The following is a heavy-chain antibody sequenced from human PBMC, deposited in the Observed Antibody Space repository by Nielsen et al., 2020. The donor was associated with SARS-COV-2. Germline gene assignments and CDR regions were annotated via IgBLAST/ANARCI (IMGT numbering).Heavy chain of an antibody. J-gene: IGHJ6*02. V-gene: IGHV1-3*01. CDR2: INAGNGNT. D-gene: IGHD3-22*01. CDR1: GYTFTSYA. CDR3: AAVRSYYDSSGYYGYYYGMDV. Sequence: ASVKVSCKASGYTFTSYAMHWVRQAPGQRLEWMGWINAGNGNTKYSQKFQGRVTITRDMSTSTAYMELSSLRSEDTAVYYCAAVRSYYDSSGYYGYYYGMDVWGQGTTVTVSS.